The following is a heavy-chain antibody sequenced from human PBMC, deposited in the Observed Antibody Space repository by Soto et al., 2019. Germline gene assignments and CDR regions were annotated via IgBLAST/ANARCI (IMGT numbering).Heavy chain of an antibody. J-gene: IGHJ4*02. V-gene: IGHV1-69*13. CDR1: GGTFNSYA. D-gene: IGHD3-9*01. CDR2: IIPIFGTA. CDR3: ARGWSYDILTGYSY. Sequence: SVKVSCKASGGTFNSYAISWVRQAPGQGLEWMGGIIPIFGTANYAQKFQGRVTIAADESTSTAYMELSSLRSEDTAVYYCARGWSYDILTGYSYWGQGTLVTVSS.